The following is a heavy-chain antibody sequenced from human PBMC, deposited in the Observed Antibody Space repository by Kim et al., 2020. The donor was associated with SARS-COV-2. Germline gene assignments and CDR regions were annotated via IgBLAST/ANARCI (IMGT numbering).Heavy chain of an antibody. CDR1: GYTFTSYG. Sequence: ASVKVSCKASGYTFTSYGISWVRPAPGQGLEWMGWISAYNGNTNYAQKLRGRVTMTTDTSTSTAYMELRSLRSDDTAVYYCAFRMVGFRYYDSSRQSGSYYFDYWGQGTLVTVSS. J-gene: IGHJ4*02. CDR3: AFRMVGFRYYDSSRQSGSYYFDY. D-gene: IGHD3-22*01. CDR2: ISAYNGNT. V-gene: IGHV1-18*01.